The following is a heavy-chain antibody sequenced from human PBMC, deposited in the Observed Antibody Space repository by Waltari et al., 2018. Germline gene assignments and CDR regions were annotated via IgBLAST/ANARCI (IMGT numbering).Heavy chain of an antibody. Sequence: EVQLVQSGAEVKKPGEYLTISCKGSGYSLTSSRIGWVRQMHGKGLDWMGIIYPGDSDTRYSPSFQGQVTISADKSISTAYLQWSSLKASDTAMYYCATFRDAFDIWGQGTMVTVSS. CDR1: GYSLTSSR. J-gene: IGHJ3*02. CDR3: ATFRDAFDI. V-gene: IGHV5-51*03. CDR2: IYPGDSDT.